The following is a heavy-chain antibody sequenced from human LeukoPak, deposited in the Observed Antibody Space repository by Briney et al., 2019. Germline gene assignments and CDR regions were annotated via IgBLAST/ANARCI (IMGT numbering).Heavy chain of an antibody. J-gene: IGHJ5*02. CDR2: IYYSGST. CDR3: ARDLGRFGESWIWP. Sequence: PSETLSLTCTVSGGSISSGGYYWTWIRQHPGKGLEWIGYIYYSGSTYYNPSLKSRVTISVDTSKNQFSLKLNSVTAADTAVYYCARDLGRFGESWIWPWGQGTLVTVSS. V-gene: IGHV4-31*03. D-gene: IGHD3-10*01. CDR1: GGSISSGGYY.